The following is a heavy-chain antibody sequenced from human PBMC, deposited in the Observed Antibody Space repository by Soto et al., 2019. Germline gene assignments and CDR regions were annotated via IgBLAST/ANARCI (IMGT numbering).Heavy chain of an antibody. Sequence: QVQLVESGGGVVQPGRSLRLSCAASGFTFSSYAMHWVRQAPGKGLEWVAVISYDGSNKYYADSVKGRFTISRDNSKNTLYLHMNSLRDEDTALYYCARDDDGYNEPFDYWGQGTLVTVSS. CDR3: ARDDDGYNEPFDY. J-gene: IGHJ4*02. CDR1: GFTFSSYA. D-gene: IGHD5-12*01. CDR2: ISYDGSNK. V-gene: IGHV3-30-3*01.